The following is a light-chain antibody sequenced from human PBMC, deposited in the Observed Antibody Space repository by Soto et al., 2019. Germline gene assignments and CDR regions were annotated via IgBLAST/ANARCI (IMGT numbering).Light chain of an antibody. V-gene: IGKV1-6*01. J-gene: IGKJ1*01. CDR3: LQDYNYPRT. CDR1: QGIRND. CDR2: AAS. Sequence: AIQMTQSPSSLSAYVGDRVTITCRASQGIRNDLGWYQQKPGKAPKLLIYAASSLQSGVPSRFSGSGSGTDFTLTISSLQPEDFPTYYCLQDYNYPRTFGQGTKVEIK.